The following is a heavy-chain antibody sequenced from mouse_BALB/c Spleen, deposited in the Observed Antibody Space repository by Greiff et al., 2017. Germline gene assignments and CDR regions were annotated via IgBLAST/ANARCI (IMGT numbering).Heavy chain of an antibody. CDR2: IWWNDDK. Sequence: QVTLNVSGPGILQPSQTLSLTCSFSGFSLSTSGMSVGWIRQPSGKGLEWLAHIWWNDDKYYNPALKSRLTISKDTSNNQVFLKIASVVTADTATYYCARIAGGYPYWYFDVWGAGTTVTVSS. J-gene: IGHJ1*01. CDR3: ARIAGGYPYWYFDV. V-gene: IGHV8-8*01. CDR1: GFSLSTSGMS. D-gene: IGHD2-2*01.